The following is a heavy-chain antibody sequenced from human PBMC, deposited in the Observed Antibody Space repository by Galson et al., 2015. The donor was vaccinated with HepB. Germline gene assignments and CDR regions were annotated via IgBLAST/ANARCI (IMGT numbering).Heavy chain of an antibody. J-gene: IGHJ4*02. CDR3: AKDDYVLY. CDR2: IKQDGSEK. Sequence: SLRLSCAASRFTFSTYWMSWVRQAPGKGLEWVAIIKQDGSEKYYVDSVKGRFTISRDNAKNSLYLQMNSLRAEDTAVYYCAKDDYVLYWGQGTLVTVSS. D-gene: IGHD4-17*01. V-gene: IGHV3-7*03. CDR1: RFTFSTYW.